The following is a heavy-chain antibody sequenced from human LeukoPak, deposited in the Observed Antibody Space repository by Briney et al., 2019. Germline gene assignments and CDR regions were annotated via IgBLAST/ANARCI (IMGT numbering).Heavy chain of an antibody. Sequence: GGSMRLSCAASGFAFSSHWMTWVRQVPGRGPEWVANVNRDGSETYYLDSVKGRFTISKDNAKNSLYLQMNSLRAEDTALYHCARNNGMDVWGQGTTVIVSS. CDR2: VNRDGSET. J-gene: IGHJ6*02. V-gene: IGHV3-7*03. CDR1: GFAFSSHW. CDR3: ARNNGMDV.